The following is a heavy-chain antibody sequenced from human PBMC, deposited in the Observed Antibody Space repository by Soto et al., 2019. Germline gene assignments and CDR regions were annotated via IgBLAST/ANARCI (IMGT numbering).Heavy chain of an antibody. Sequence: SETLSLTCTVSGGSISSYYWSWIRQPPGKGLEWIGYIYYSGSTNYNPSLKSRVTISVDTSKNQFSLKLSSVTAADTAVYYCARHADWNYDLFRFDPWGQGTLVTVSS. CDR1: GGSISSYY. CDR2: IYYSGST. V-gene: IGHV4-59*08. CDR3: ARHADWNYDLFRFDP. D-gene: IGHD1-7*01. J-gene: IGHJ5*02.